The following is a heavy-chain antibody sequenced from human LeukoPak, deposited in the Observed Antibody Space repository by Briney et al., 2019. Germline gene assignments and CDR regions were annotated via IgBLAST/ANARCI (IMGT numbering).Heavy chain of an antibody. V-gene: IGHV3-23*01. Sequence: GGSLRLSCAASGFTFSSFDMTWVRLAPGTGLEWVSSFRPSGANTSYGGSVKGRFTSSRDKSKNTVYLQMSNMRIDDTAVYYCALVAGWHLFDRGGQGTLVTVSA. J-gene: IGHJ5*02. CDR2: FRPSGANT. CDR3: ALVAGWHLFDR. CDR1: GFTFSSFD. D-gene: IGHD2-15*01.